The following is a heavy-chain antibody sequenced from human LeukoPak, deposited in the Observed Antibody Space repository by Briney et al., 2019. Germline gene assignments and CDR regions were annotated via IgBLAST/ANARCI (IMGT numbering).Heavy chain of an antibody. CDR3: ARQLGYCAAGTCYFDS. J-gene: IGHJ4*01. CDR2: LSSGRSP. Sequence: GGSLRLSCAASGFAISTYAVAWVRQAPGKGPEWISSLSSGRSPSYSDSLEGRLTMSSDNARNTLYLQMDNLRGEDTAMYYCARQLGYCAAGTCYFDSWGHGTQVTVSS. V-gene: IGHV3-69-1*01. CDR1: GFAISTYA. D-gene: IGHD2-8*02.